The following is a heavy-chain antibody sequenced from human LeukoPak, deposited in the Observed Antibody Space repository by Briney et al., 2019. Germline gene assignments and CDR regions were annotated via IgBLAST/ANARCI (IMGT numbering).Heavy chain of an antibody. Sequence: GGSLRLSCAASGFTFSSYAMSWVRQAPGKGLEWVSAISGSGGSTYYADSVKGRFTISRGNSKNTLYLQMNSLRAEDTAVYYCAKDRLQPTGNWFDPWGQGTLVTVSS. D-gene: IGHD1-1*01. V-gene: IGHV3-23*01. CDR3: AKDRLQPTGNWFDP. J-gene: IGHJ5*02. CDR1: GFTFSSYA. CDR2: ISGSGGST.